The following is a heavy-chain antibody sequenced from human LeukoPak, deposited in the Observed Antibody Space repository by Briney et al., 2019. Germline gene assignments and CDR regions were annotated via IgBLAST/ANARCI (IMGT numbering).Heavy chain of an antibody. CDR3: ARGPYSYDSSGAFDI. J-gene: IGHJ3*02. CDR2: ISSSGST. D-gene: IGHD3-22*01. V-gene: IGHV4-61*02. Sequence: TLSLTCTASGDSISSGDYYWSWIRQPAGKGLEWIGRISSSGSTNYNPSLKGRVTISVDTSKNQFSLKLSSVTAADTAVYFCARGPYSYDSSGAFDIWGQGTMVTVSS. CDR1: GDSISSGDYY.